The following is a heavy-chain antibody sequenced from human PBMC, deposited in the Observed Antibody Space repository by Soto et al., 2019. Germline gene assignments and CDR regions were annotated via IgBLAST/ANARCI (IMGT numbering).Heavy chain of an antibody. J-gene: IGHJ4*02. Sequence: GESLKISCEGSGYTFTTYWIGWVRQMPGKGLEWMGIIYPGDSDTRYSPSFQGQVTISADKSISTAYLQWTSLKASDTAIYYCARSDGTWPPDYWGQGTLVTVSS. D-gene: IGHD2-21*02. CDR2: IYPGDSDT. CDR1: GYTFTTYW. V-gene: IGHV5-51*01. CDR3: ARSDGTWPPDY.